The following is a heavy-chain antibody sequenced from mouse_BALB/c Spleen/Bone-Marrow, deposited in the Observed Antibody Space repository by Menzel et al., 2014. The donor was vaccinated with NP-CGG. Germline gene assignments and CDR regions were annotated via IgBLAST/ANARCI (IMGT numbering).Heavy chain of an antibody. CDR3: ASYYYGRAWFAY. D-gene: IGHD1-1*01. CDR2: IDPANGNT. Sequence: VQLKQSGAEFVKPGASVKLSCTASGFNIKDTYMHWVKQRPEQGLEWIGRIDPANGNTKYDPKFQGKATITADTSSNTAYLQLSSLTSEDTAVYYCASYYYGRAWFAYWGQGTLVTVSA. CDR1: GFNIKDTY. J-gene: IGHJ3*01. V-gene: IGHV14-3*02.